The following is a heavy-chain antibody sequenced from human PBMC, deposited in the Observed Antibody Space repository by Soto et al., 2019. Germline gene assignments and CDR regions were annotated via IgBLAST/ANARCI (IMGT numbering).Heavy chain of an antibody. Sequence: QAHLVESGGGVVQPGRSLRLPCAASGFTFTSYGMHWVRQAPGTRLEWVAVISYDGGLQHYADSVKGRFTISRDNSKNMVLLQMTSLRAEDTAVYYCVSDRGYGHASVPYSWGQGTLVSVSS. CDR1: GFTFTSYG. J-gene: IGHJ4*02. D-gene: IGHD5-18*01. CDR3: VSDRGYGHASVPYS. V-gene: IGHV3-30*03. CDR2: ISYDGGLQ.